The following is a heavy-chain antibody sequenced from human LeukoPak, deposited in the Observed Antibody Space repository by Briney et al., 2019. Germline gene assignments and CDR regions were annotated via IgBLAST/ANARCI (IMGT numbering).Heavy chain of an antibody. CDR2: IYYSGST. Sequence: PSETLSLTCTVSGVSISSSSYYWGWIRQPPGKGLEWIGSIYYSGSTYYNPSLKSRVTISVDTSKNQFSLKLSSVTAADTAVYYCARAHDYLGPIGMDVWGQGTTVTVSS. CDR3: ARAHDYLGPIGMDV. V-gene: IGHV4-39*07. CDR1: GVSISSSSYY. D-gene: IGHD3-16*01. J-gene: IGHJ6*02.